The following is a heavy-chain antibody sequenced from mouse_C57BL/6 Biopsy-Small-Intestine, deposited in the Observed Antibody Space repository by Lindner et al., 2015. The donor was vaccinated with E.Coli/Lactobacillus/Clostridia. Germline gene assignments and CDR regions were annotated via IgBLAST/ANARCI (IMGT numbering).Heavy chain of an antibody. J-gene: IGHJ3*01. CDR1: DFSIKDDY. CDR3: TGGLLLRRGFAY. CDR2: IDPENGNT. V-gene: IGHV14-4*01. Sequence: VQLQESGAELVRPGASVKLSCTASDFSIKDDYMHWVKQRPEQGLEWIGWIDPENGNTEYASKFQAKATIIADTSSNTAYLQLSSLTSEDTAVYYCTGGLLLRRGFAYWGQGTLVTVSA. D-gene: IGHD1-1*01.